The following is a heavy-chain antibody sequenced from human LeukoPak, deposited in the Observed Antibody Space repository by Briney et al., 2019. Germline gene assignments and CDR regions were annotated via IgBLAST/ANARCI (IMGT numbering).Heavy chain of an antibody. CDR1: GFTFSSYA. CDR3: AKYPRANYDSSGYYFVY. V-gene: IGHV3-23*01. J-gene: IGHJ4*02. CDR2: ISGSGGST. Sequence: GSLRLSCAASGFTFSSYAMSWVRQAPGKGLEWVSAISGSGGSTYYADSVKGRFTISRDNSKNTLYLQMNSLRAEDTAVYYCAKYPRANYDSSGYYFVYWGQGTLVTVSS. D-gene: IGHD3-22*01.